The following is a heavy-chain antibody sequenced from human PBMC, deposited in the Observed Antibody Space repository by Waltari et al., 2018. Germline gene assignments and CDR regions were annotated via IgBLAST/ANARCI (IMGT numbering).Heavy chain of an antibody. J-gene: IGHJ3*02. CDR2: ISSSGSTI. V-gene: IGHV3-48*03. Sequence: EVQLVESGGGLVQPGGSLRLSCAASGFPFSSYEMNWVRQAPGKGLEWVSYISSSGSTIYYADSVKGRFTISRDNAKNSLYLQMNSLRAEDTAVYYCARDGRGFAFDIWGQGTMVTVSS. CDR1: GFPFSSYE. CDR3: ARDGRGFAFDI.